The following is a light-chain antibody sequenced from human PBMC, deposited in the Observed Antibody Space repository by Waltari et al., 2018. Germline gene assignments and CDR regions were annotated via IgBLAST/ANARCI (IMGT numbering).Light chain of an antibody. V-gene: IGLV4-69*01. CDR2: VNSDGSH. J-gene: IGLJ3*02. CDR1: SGYSSNV. Sequence: LVLTQSPSASASLGASVKLTCTLSSGYSSNVTAWLQQQPGKGPRYLMKVNSDGSHRKGDDIPDRFSASNSGTEYYLTISSLQSEDEADYYCQTGGHGTWVFGGGTKLTVL. CDR3: QTGGHGTWV.